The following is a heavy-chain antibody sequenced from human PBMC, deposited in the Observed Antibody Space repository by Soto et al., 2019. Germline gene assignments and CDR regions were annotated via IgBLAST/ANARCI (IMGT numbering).Heavy chain of an antibody. J-gene: IGHJ3*02. CDR2: IYSGGST. Sequence: EVQLVESGGGLIQPGGSLRLSCAASGFTVSSNYMSWVRQAPGKGLEWVSVIYSGGSTYYADSVKGRFTISRDNSKNKLYLQMNSLRAEDTAVYYCARGTYYYDSSGPSEAFDIWGQGTMVTVSS. D-gene: IGHD3-22*01. CDR1: GFTVSSNY. CDR3: ARGTYYYDSSGPSEAFDI. V-gene: IGHV3-53*01.